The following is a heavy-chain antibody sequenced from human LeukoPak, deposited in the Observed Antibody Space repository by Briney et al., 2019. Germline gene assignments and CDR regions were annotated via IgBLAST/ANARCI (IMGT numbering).Heavy chain of an antibody. V-gene: IGHV4-59*01. CDR2: IYYSGST. CDR3: ARPWGGLEDYYMDV. CDR1: GVSISSYY. J-gene: IGHJ6*03. D-gene: IGHD2-21*01. Sequence: SETLSLTCTVSGVSISSYYLSWVRQPPGKGLEWIGYIYYSGSTNYNPSLKSRVTISVDTSKNQFSLKLSAVTAADTAVYYCARPWGGLEDYYMDVWGKGTTVTVSS.